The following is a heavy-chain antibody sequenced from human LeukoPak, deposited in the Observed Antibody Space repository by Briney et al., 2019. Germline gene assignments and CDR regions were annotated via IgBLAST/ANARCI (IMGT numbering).Heavy chain of an antibody. V-gene: IGHV7-4-1*02. D-gene: IGHD6-13*01. CDR1: GYTFTSYA. CDR2: INTNTGNP. Sequence: ASVKVSCKASGYTFTSYAMNWVRQAPGQGLEWMGWINTNTGNPTYAQGFTGRFVSSLDTSVSTAYLQISSLKAEDTAVYYCARDGEVGSYSSSWYYFDYWGQGTLVTVSS. J-gene: IGHJ4*02. CDR3: ARDGEVGSYSSSWYYFDY.